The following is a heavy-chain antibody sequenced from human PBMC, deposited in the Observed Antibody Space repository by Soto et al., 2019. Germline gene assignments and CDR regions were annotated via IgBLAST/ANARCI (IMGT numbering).Heavy chain of an antibody. CDR3: ARAGTGGYSGYGVARTCWFDP. CDR1: GGSISSSNW. J-gene: IGHJ5*02. V-gene: IGHV4-4*02. D-gene: IGHD5-12*01. CDR2: IYHSGST. Sequence: QVQLQESGPGLVKPSGTLSLTCAVSGGSISSSNWWSWVRQPPGKGLEWIGEIYHSGSTNYNPSLKSRVTISVDKSKNQFSLKLSSVTAADTAVYYCARAGTGGYSGYGVARTCWFDPWGQGTLVTVSS.